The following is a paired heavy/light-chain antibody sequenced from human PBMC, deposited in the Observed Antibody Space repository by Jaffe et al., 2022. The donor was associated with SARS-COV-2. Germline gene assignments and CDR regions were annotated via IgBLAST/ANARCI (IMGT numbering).Light chain of an antibody. V-gene: IGKV3-20*01. CDR3: QQYGSSRVT. Sequence: EIVLTQSPGTLSLSPGERATLSCRASQSVSSSYLAWYQQKPGQAPRLLIYGASSRATGIPDRFSGSGSGTDFTLTISRLEPEDFAVYYCQQYGSSRVTFGQGTKVEIK. CDR1: QSVSSSY. CDR2: GAS. J-gene: IGKJ1*01.
Heavy chain of an antibody. Sequence: EVQLVESGGGLIQPGGSLRLSCAASGFTVSSNYMSWVRQAPGKGLEWVSVIYSGGSTYYADSVKGRFTISRDNSKNTLYLQMNSLRAEDTAVYYCARDRLTQDSYYYYYYGMDVWGQGTTVTVSS. CDR3: ARDRLTQDSYYYYYYGMDV. J-gene: IGHJ6*02. V-gene: IGHV3-53*01. CDR2: IYSGGST. CDR1: GFTVSSNY. D-gene: IGHD3-9*01.